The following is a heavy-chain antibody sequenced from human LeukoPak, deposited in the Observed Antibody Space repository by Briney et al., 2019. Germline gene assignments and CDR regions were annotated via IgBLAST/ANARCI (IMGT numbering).Heavy chain of an antibody. D-gene: IGHD2-2*01. CDR1: GYTFTGYY. Sequence: GASVKVSCKASGYTFTGYYMHWVRQAPGQGLEWMGWINPNSGGTNYAQKFQGRFTMTRDTSISTAYMELSRLRSDDTAVYYCARVKCQLPDHDAFDIWGQGTMVTVSS. CDR2: INPNSGGT. V-gene: IGHV1-2*02. J-gene: IGHJ3*02. CDR3: ARVKCQLPDHDAFDI.